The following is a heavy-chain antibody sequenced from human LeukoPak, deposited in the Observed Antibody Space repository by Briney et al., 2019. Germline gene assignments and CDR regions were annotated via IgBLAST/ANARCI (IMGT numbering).Heavy chain of an antibody. CDR1: GHTFTGYY. CDR2: INPNSGGT. Sequence: ASVKVSCKASGHTFTGYYMHWVRQAPGQGPEWMGWINPNSGGTNYAQKFQGRVTMTRDTSISTAYMELSRLRSDDTAVYYCARQAPPYDSSGYFDYWGQGTLVTVSS. V-gene: IGHV1-2*02. CDR3: ARQAPPYDSSGYFDY. D-gene: IGHD3-22*01. J-gene: IGHJ4*02.